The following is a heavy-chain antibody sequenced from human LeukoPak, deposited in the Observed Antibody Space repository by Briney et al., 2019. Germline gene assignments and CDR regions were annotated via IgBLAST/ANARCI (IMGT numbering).Heavy chain of an antibody. J-gene: IGHJ4*02. CDR2: IIPIFGTA. CDR1: GGPFSSYA. D-gene: IGHD3-22*01. V-gene: IGHV1-69*13. Sequence: GASVKVSCKASGGPFSSYAISWVRQAPGQGLEWMGGIIPIFGTANYAQKFQGRVTITADESTSTAYMELSSLRSEDTAVYYCARGYYYDSSGYYYVPFDYWGQGTLVTVSS. CDR3: ARGYYYDSSGYYYVPFDY.